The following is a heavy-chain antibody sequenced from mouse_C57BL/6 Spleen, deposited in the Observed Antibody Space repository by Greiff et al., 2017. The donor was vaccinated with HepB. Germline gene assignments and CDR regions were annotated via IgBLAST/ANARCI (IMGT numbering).Heavy chain of an antibody. CDR1: GFTFSDYY. Sequence: EVQRVESEGGLVQPGSSMKLSCTASGFTFSDYYMAWVRQVPEKGLEWVANINYDGSSTYYLDSLKSRFIISRDNAKNILYLQMSSLKSEDTATYYCAREGITTVDWYFDVWGTGTTVTVSS. J-gene: IGHJ1*03. D-gene: IGHD1-1*01. CDR3: AREGITTVDWYFDV. CDR2: INYDGSST. V-gene: IGHV5-16*01.